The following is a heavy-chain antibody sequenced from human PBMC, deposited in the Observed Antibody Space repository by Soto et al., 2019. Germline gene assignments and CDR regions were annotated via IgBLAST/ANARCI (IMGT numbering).Heavy chain of an antibody. D-gene: IGHD3-10*01. CDR2: IWYDGSKK. CDR1: GFRFSGSG. CDR3: AREAGQFSWSDH. V-gene: IGHV3-33*01. Sequence: QVQLVESGGGVVQPGRSLRLSCAASGFRFSGSGMHWVRQAPGKGLEWVSVIWYDGSKKYYADSVKGRFTISRDDSKNTLYLQMNSLRVEDTAMYYCAREAGQFSWSDHWGQGTLVTVSS. J-gene: IGHJ5*02.